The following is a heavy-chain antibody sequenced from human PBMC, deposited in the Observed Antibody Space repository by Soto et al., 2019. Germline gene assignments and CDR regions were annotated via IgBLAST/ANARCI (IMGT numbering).Heavy chain of an antibody. CDR3: ARSLPQLWLPNY. CDR2: IYYSGST. V-gene: IGHV4-31*03. Sequence: SETLSLTCTVSGGSISSGGYYWSWIRQHPGKGLEWIGYIYYSGSTYYNPSLKSRVTISVDTSKNQFSLKLSSVTAADTAVYYCARSLPQLWLPNYWGQGTLVTVSS. D-gene: IGHD5-18*01. CDR1: GGSISSGGYY. J-gene: IGHJ4*02.